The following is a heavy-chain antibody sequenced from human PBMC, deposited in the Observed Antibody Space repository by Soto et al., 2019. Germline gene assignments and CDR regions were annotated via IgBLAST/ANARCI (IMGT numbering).Heavy chain of an antibody. V-gene: IGHV1-18*01. D-gene: IGHD3-10*01. CDR1: GYTFTSYG. CDR2: ISAYNGNT. J-gene: IGHJ6*03. CDR3: ARVYYGSGSYYKSYYYMDV. Sequence: QVPLVQSGAEVKKPGASVKVSCKASGYTFTSYGISWVRQAPGQGLEWMGWISAYNGNTNYAQKLQGRVTMTTDTSTSTAYMELRSLRSDDTAVYYCARVYYGSGSYYKSYYYMDVWGKGTTVTVSS.